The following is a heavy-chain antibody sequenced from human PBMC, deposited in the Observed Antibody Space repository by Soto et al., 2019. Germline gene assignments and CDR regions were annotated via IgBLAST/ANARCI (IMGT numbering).Heavy chain of an antibody. Sequence: QVQLQESGPGLVKPSETLSLTCTVSGGSISSYYWSWIRQPPGKGLEWIGYIYYSGSTNYNPSLTRRVAISVDTSKNQFALKLSSVTAADTAVYYWARGLRNWGQGTLVTVSS. CDR1: GGSISSYY. V-gene: IGHV4-59*01. CDR2: IYYSGST. J-gene: IGHJ4*02. D-gene: IGHD4-17*01. CDR3: ARGLRN.